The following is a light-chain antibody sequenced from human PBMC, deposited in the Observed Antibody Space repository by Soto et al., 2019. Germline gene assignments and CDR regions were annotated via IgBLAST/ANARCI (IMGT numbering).Light chain of an antibody. J-gene: IGLJ1*01. Sequence: QSVLTQPASVSGSPGQSITISCTGTSSDVGVYNYVSWYQQHPGKAPKLMIYDVSNRPSGVSNRFSGSKSGNTASLTISGLQAEDEADYYCSSYTSSSTLLVFGTGTKLTVL. CDR3: SSYTSSSTLLV. CDR2: DVS. CDR1: SSDVGVYNY. V-gene: IGLV2-14*01.